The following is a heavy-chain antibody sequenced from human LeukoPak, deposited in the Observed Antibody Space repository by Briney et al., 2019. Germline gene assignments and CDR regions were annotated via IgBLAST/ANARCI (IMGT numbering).Heavy chain of an antibody. V-gene: IGHV4-59*01. Sequence: SGALSDTCMFSGGSISSYYWNWMRPPLGKGVEGMGYIYYSGSTNYNPSHKSRVTISVDTSKNNFSLKLSSVTAADTAVYYCARDHRLLWFGGHNWFDPWGQGTLVTVSS. CDR1: GGSISSYY. CDR3: ARDHRLLWFGGHNWFDP. D-gene: IGHD3-10*01. J-gene: IGHJ5*02. CDR2: IYYSGST.